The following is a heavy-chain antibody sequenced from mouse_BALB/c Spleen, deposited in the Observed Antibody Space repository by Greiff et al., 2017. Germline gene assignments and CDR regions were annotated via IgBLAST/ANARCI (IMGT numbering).Heavy chain of an antibody. D-gene: IGHD4-1*01. J-gene: IGHJ2*01. V-gene: IGHV1S137*01. Sequence: QVQLQQSGAELVRPGVSVKISCKGSGYTFTDYAMHWVKQSHAKSLEWIGVISTYYGDASYNQKFKGKATMTVDKSSSTAYMELARLTSEDSAIYYCARWGLLTGYYFDYWGQGTTLTVSS. CDR1: GYTFTDYA. CDR2: ISTYYGDA. CDR3: ARWGLLTGYYFDY.